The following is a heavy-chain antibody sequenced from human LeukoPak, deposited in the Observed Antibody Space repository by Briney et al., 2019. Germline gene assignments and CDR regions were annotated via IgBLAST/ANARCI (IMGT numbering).Heavy chain of an antibody. CDR1: GYTFTSYD. CDR3: AREMQLAYNWFDP. CDR2: MNPNSGNT. D-gene: IGHD6-6*01. Sequence: EASVKVSCKASGYTFTSYDINWVRQATGQGLEWMGWMNPNSGNTGYAQKFQGRVTITRNTSISTAYMELSSLRSEDTAVYYCAREMQLAYNWFDPWGQGTLVTVSS. J-gene: IGHJ5*02. V-gene: IGHV1-8*03.